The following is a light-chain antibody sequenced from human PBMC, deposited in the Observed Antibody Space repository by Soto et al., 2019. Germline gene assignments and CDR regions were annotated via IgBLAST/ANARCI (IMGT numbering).Light chain of an antibody. Sequence: QSVLTQPPSASGTPGQRVTISCSGSSSNIGSNYVYWYQQLPGTAPKLLIYSNNQRPSGVPDRFSGSKSGTSASLAISGLRSEDEAYYYCAAWDDSLSGLVFGGGTKVTVL. CDR3: AAWDDSLSGLV. CDR1: SSNIGSNY. V-gene: IGLV1-47*02. CDR2: SNN. J-gene: IGLJ2*01.